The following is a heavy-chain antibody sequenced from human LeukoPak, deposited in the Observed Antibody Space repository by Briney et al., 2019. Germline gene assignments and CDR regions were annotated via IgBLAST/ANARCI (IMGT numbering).Heavy chain of an antibody. V-gene: IGHV3-23*01. CDR3: AKDGVYCSSTSCYGATLD. D-gene: IGHD2-2*01. Sequence: GGSPRLSCSASGFTFSSYAMSWVRQAPGKGLEWVSAISGSGGSTYYADSVKGRFTISRDNSKNTLYLQMNSLRAEDTAVYYCAKDGVYCSSTSCYGATLDWGQGTLVTVSS. CDR2: ISGSGGST. J-gene: IGHJ4*02. CDR1: GFTFSSYA.